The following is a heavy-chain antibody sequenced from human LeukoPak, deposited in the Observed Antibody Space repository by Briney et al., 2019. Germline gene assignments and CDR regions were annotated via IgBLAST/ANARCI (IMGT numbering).Heavy chain of an antibody. D-gene: IGHD4-11*01. V-gene: IGHV4-4*07. CDR3: ARAYPSSKLLYYYYYYMDV. CDR2: IYTSGST. J-gene: IGHJ6*03. CDR1: GGSISSYY. Sequence: PSETLSLTCTVSGGSISSYYWSWIRQPAGKGLEWIGRIYTSGSTNYNPSLKSRVTISVDTSKNQFSLKLSSVTAADTAVYYCARAYPSSKLLYYYYYYMDVWGKGTTVTVSS.